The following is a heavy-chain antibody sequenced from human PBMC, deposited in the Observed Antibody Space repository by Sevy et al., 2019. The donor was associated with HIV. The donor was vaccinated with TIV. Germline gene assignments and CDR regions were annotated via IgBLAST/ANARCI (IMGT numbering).Heavy chain of an antibody. J-gene: IGHJ6*02. V-gene: IGHV4-39*01. D-gene: IGHD2-15*01. CDR2: IYYSGST. CDR3: ARRVVAATLYYYYYGMDV. Sequence: SENLSLTCTVSGGSISSSSYYWGWIRQPPGKGLEWIGSIYYSGSTYYNPSLKSRVTISVDTSKNQFSLKLSSVTAADTAVYYCARRVVAATLYYYYYGMDVWGQGTTVIVSS. CDR1: GGSISSSSYY.